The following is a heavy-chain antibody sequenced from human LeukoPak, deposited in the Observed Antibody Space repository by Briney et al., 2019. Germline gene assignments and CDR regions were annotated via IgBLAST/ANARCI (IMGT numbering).Heavy chain of an antibody. CDR3: ARDDSTTVYCSGGSCYGDY. D-gene: IGHD2-15*01. CDR1: GYTFTSYG. CDR2: FSAYNGNT. V-gene: IGHV1-18*01. J-gene: IGHJ4*02. Sequence: GASVKVSCKASGYTFTSYGISWVRQAPGQGLEWMGWFSAYNGNTNYAQKLQGRVTMTTDTFTSTAYMELRSLRSDDTAVYYCARDDSTTVYCSGGSCYGDYWGQGTLVTVSS.